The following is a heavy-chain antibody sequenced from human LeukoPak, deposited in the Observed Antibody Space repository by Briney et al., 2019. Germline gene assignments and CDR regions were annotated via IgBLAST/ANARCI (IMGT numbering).Heavy chain of an antibody. CDR1: GFTFSSYA. CDR2: ISGSGDRT. V-gene: IGHV3-23*01. D-gene: IGHD3-10*01. J-gene: IGHJ6*02. CDR3: GKRELWHGSGEDA. Sequence: GGSLRLSCAASGFTFSSYAMSGFRETPGKGLEWVSAISGSGDRTYYAESVKGRFSISRDNSKNTLYLQMHSLRAEDTAVYYCGKRELWHGSGEDAWGQGTTVTVSS.